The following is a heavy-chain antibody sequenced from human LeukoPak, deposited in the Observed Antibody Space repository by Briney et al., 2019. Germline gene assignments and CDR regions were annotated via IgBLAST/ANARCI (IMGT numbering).Heavy chain of an antibody. CDR1: GYTFTSYG. J-gene: IGHJ6*03. CDR2: ISAYNGNT. CDR3: ARVVPAAIYLNYYYYYMDV. V-gene: IGHV1-18*01. D-gene: IGHD2-2*01. Sequence: GASVKVSRKASGYTFTSYGISWVRQAPGQGREWMGWISAYNGNTNYAQKLQGRVTMTTDTSTSTAYMELRSLRSDDTAVYYCARVVPAAIYLNYYYYYMDVWGKGTTVTVSS.